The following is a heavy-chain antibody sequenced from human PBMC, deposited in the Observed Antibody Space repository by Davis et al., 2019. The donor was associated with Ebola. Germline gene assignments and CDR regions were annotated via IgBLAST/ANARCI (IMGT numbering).Heavy chain of an antibody. CDR1: GGTFSSYA. CDR3: ARGPLSWFDP. CDR2: IIPILGTA. V-gene: IGHV1-69*11. Sequence: AASVKVSCKASGGTFSSYAISWVRQAPGQGLEWMGRIIPILGTANYAQKFQGRVTITADESTSTAYMELSSLRSEDTAVYYCARGPLSWFDPWGQGTLVTVSS. J-gene: IGHJ5*02.